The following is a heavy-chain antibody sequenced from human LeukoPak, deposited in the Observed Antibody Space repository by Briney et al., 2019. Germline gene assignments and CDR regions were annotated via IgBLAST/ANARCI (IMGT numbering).Heavy chain of an antibody. CDR2: INSDGSST. Sequence: GGSLRLSCAASGFTFSSYAMPWVRQAPGKGLVWVSRINSDGSSTSYADSVKGRFTISRDNAKNTLYLQMNSLRAEDTAVYYCAREQRYYDSSGSDYWGQGTLVTVSS. J-gene: IGHJ4*02. D-gene: IGHD3-22*01. V-gene: IGHV3-74*01. CDR1: GFTFSSYA. CDR3: AREQRYYDSSGSDY.